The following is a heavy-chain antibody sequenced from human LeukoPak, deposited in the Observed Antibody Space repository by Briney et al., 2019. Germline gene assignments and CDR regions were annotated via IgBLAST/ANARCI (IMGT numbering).Heavy chain of an antibody. Sequence: GGSLRLSCAASGFTFDDYGMSWVRQAPGKGLEWVSAISGSGGSTYYADSVKGRFTISRDNSKNTLYLQMNSLRAEDTAVYYCAKGYYGSGTYGWFDPWGQGTLVTVSS. J-gene: IGHJ5*02. D-gene: IGHD3-10*01. CDR2: ISGSGGST. V-gene: IGHV3-23*01. CDR3: AKGYYGSGTYGWFDP. CDR1: GFTFDDYG.